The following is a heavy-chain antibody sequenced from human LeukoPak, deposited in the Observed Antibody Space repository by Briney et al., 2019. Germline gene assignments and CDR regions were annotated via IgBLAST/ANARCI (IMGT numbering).Heavy chain of an antibody. V-gene: IGHV3-53*01. Sequence: PGGSLRLSCAASGFTVSSNYMSWVRQAPGKGLEWVSVFYSGGTTYYADSVKGRFTTSRDSSKNTLYLQMDNLRAEDTAMYFCARTSAVMKPFDSWGQGTLVTVSS. D-gene: IGHD2-21*01. CDR1: GFTVSSNY. J-gene: IGHJ4*02. CDR2: FYSGGTT. CDR3: ARTSAVMKPFDS.